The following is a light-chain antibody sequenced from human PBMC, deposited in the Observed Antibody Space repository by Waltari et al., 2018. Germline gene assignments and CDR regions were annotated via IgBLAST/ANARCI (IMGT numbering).Light chain of an antibody. CDR1: QTVNGY. Sequence: EIVLTQSPGTLSLSPGERATLSCRASQTVNGYLAWYQQKADQAPRLLIYGASSRAAGIPDRFSGSGSGTDFTLTISRLEPEDFAMYYCQHYVSSPETFGLGTRVEI. CDR3: QHYVSSPET. J-gene: IGKJ1*01. V-gene: IGKV3-20*01. CDR2: GAS.